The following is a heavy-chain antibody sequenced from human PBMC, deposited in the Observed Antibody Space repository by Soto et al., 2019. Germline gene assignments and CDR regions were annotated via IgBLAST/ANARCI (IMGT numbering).Heavy chain of an antibody. J-gene: IGHJ4*02. CDR3: ARQSSTSSPGACSP. V-gene: IGHV4-34*01. CDR2: INHSGST. D-gene: IGHD2-2*01. Sequence: PSQTMSVTCAVCSGSFSGYYRNWIRQPPGKGLEWIGEINHSGSTNYNPSLKSRVTISVDTSKNQFSLKLSSVTAADTAVYYCARQSSTSSPGACSPRGQGTLV. CDR1: SGSFSGYY.